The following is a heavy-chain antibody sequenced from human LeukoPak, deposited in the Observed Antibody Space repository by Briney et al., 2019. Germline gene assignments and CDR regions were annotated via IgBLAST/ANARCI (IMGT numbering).Heavy chain of an antibody. V-gene: IGHV2-70*11. CDR1: GFSLSTSGMC. D-gene: IGHD6-6*01. CDR3: ARITAARLYAFDI. J-gene: IGHJ3*02. Sequence: ESGPTLVNPTQTLTLTCTFSGFSLSTSGMCINWIRQPPGKALEWLARIDWDDDKYYSTSLKTRLTISKDTSKNQVVLTMTNMDPVDTATYYCARITAARLYAFDIWGQGTMVTVSS. CDR2: IDWDDDK.